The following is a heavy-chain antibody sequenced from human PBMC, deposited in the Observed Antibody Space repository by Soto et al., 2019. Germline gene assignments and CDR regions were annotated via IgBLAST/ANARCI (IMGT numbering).Heavy chain of an antibody. D-gene: IGHD5-12*01. J-gene: IGHJ6*03. CDR1: GGSISSSSYY. CDR3: ARLSRYSGYVPSKFYMDV. V-gene: IGHV4-39*01. Sequence: SETLSLTCTVSGGSISSSSYYWGWIRQPPGKGLEWIGSIYYSGSTYYNPSLKSRVTISVDTSKNQFSLKLSSVTAADTAVYYCARLSRYSGYVPSKFYMDVWGKGTTVTVSS. CDR2: IYYSGST.